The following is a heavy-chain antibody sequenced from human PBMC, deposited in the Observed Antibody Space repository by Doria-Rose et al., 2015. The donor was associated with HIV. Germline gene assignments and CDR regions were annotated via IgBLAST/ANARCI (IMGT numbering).Heavy chain of an antibody. CDR2: IFSDDER. CDR3: ARIKSSRWYHKYYFDF. D-gene: IGHD6-13*01. V-gene: IGHV2-26*01. CDR1: GVSLSSPGMG. J-gene: IGHJ4*02. Sequence: QVTLKESGPVLVKPTETLTLTCTVSGVSLSSPGMGVSWIRQPPGKALEWLANIFSDDERSYKTSLESRLTISRCTSKGQVFLTMTDMDPVDTATYYCARIKSSRWYHKYYFDFWGQGTLVIVSA.